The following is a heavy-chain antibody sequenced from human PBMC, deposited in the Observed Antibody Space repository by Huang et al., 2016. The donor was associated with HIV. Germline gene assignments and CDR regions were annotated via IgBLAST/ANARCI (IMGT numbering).Heavy chain of an antibody. J-gene: IGHJ4*02. CDR2: INSDGSST. V-gene: IGHV3-74*01. D-gene: IGHD6-19*01. CDR1: GFTFSSCW. Sequence: EVQLVESGGGLVQPGGSLRLSCAASGFTFSSCWMHWVRQAPGKGLVWVSRINSDGSSTSYADSVKGRFTISRDNAKNTLYLQMNSLRAEDTAVYYCARDSQQWLVEDYWGQGTLVTVSS. CDR3: ARDSQQWLVEDY.